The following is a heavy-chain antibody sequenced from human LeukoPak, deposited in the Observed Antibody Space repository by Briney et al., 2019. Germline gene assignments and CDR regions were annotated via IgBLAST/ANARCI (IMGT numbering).Heavy chain of an antibody. D-gene: IGHD6-6*01. CDR2: ICYSGST. CDR3: ARIFSASSSSRSYYYSYMDV. J-gene: IGHJ6*03. CDR1: GVSISSHD. V-gene: IGHV4-59*11. Sequence: AETLSLTCTASGVSISSHDWSWIRQPPGKGLEWIWYICYSGSTNYNPSLKGRVTLSIDTSKNQFSLNLSSLTVEDKAVYYCARIFSASSSSRSYYYSYMDVWGKGTTVTVSS.